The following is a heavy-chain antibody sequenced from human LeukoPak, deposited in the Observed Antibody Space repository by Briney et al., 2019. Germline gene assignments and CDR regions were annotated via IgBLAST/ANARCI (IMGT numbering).Heavy chain of an antibody. J-gene: IGHJ4*02. Sequence: SETLSLTCTVSGGSISSYYWSWIRQPPGKGLEWIGEINHSGSTNYNPSLKSRVTISVDTSKNQFSLKLSSVTAADTAVYYCARTGDGYNHDYWGQGTLVTVSS. CDR1: GGSISSYY. CDR3: ARTGDGYNHDY. CDR2: INHSGST. V-gene: IGHV4-34*01. D-gene: IGHD5-24*01.